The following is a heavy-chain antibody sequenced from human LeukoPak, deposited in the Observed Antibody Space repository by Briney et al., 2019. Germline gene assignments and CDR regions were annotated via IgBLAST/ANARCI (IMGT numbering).Heavy chain of an antibody. V-gene: IGHV3-30*01. Sequence: PGGSLRLSCAASGFTFSSYAMHWVRQAPGKGLEWVAVISYDGSNKYYADSVKGRFTISRDNSKNTLYLQMNSLRAEDTAVYYCAGDASPEVATIIDYWGQGTLVTVSS. CDR1: GFTFSSYA. J-gene: IGHJ4*02. CDR3: AGDASPEVATIIDY. D-gene: IGHD5-12*01. CDR2: ISYDGSNK.